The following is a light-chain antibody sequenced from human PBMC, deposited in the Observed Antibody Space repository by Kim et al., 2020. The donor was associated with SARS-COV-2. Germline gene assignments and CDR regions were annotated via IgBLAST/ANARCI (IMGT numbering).Light chain of an antibody. Sequence: SYELTQPLSVSVALGQTARITCGGNNIGTKNVHWFQQKPGQAPVLVIFRDTNRPSGIPERFSGSNSGNTATLTINRAQPGDEADYYCQVWDSSTGVFGGGTQLTVL. J-gene: IGLJ3*02. V-gene: IGLV3-9*01. CDR1: NIGTKN. CDR2: RDT. CDR3: QVWDSSTGV.